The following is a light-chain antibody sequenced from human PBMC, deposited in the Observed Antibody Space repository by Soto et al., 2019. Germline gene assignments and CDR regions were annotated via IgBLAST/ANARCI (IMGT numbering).Light chain of an antibody. CDR2: DAS. J-gene: IGKJ3*01. CDR3: QQYDNLPLT. V-gene: IGKV1-33*01. Sequence: EIQMTQSPSSLSASVGDRVTITCQARQDISNYLNWYQQKPGKAPKLLIYDASNLETGVPSRFNGSGSGKDFPCTIIRLQPEDIATYYCQQYDNLPLTFGPGTKVDIK. CDR1: QDISNY.